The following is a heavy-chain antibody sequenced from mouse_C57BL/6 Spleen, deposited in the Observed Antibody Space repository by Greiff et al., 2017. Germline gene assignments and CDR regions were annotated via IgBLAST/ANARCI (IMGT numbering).Heavy chain of an antibody. J-gene: IGHJ2*01. D-gene: IGHD2-3*01. CDR3: ARSDGYYDDFAY. CDR2: IHPNSGST. Sequence: VQLQQPGAELVKPGASVKLSCKASGYTFTSYCMHWVKQRPGQGLEWIGMIHPNSGSTNYNEKFKSKATLTVNKSSSTAYMQLSSLTSEDSAVYYCARSDGYYDDFAYWGQGTTVTVAA. V-gene: IGHV1-64*01. CDR1: GYTFTSYC.